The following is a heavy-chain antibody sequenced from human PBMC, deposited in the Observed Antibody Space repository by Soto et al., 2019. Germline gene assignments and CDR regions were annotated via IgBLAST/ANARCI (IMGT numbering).Heavy chain of an antibody. Sequence: EVQLLESGGGLVQPGGSLRLSCAASAFTFTNHAMNWVRQAPGKGLEWVSGVSGSGGRTSYADSVKGRFTVSRDNSNNMVYLQMNTLRAEDTAVYYCARRVRDGYNSPIDYWGQGTLVTVSS. D-gene: IGHD5-12*01. CDR2: VSGSGGRT. V-gene: IGHV3-23*01. J-gene: IGHJ4*02. CDR3: ARRVRDGYNSPIDY. CDR1: AFTFTNHA.